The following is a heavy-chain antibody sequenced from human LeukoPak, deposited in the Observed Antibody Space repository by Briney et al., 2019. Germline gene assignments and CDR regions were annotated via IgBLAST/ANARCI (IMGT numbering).Heavy chain of an antibody. D-gene: IGHD1-26*01. CDR1: GGSFSGYY. J-gene: IGHJ4*02. CDR3: ARDQGERGGDY. Sequence: SETLSLTCAVYGGSFSGYYWSWIRQPRGKGLEWIGRIYTSGSTNYNPSLKSRVTISVDTSKNQFSLKLSSVTAADTAVYYCARDQGERGGDYWGQGTLVTVSS. V-gene: IGHV4-4*08. CDR2: IYTSGST.